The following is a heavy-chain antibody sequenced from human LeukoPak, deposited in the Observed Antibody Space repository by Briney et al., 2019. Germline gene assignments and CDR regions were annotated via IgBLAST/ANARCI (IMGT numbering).Heavy chain of an antibody. CDR2: MYYSGST. D-gene: IGHD3-22*01. V-gene: IGHV4-30-4*08. CDR1: GGSRSSGDYW. Sequence: SPNLSGTWSKTGGSRSSGDYWWRRIRKTPGKGLQWIGYMYYSGSTYYNPSLKSRATISVDTSKNQFSLKLSSVTAADTAVYYCARPYYYDSRIDPWGQGTLVTVSS. CDR3: ARPYYYDSRIDP. J-gene: IGHJ5*02.